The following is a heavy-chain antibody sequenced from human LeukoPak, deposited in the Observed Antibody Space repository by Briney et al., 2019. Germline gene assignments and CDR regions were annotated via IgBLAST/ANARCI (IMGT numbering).Heavy chain of an antibody. V-gene: IGHV1-8*03. D-gene: IGHD2-15*01. CDR2: MNPNSGNT. CDR3: ARGGQAATDY. Sequence: GASVKVSCKASGYTFTSYDINWVRQATGQGLEWMGWMNPNSGNTGYAQKFQGRVTITADKSTSTAYMELSSLRSEDTAVYYCARGGQAATDYWGQGTLVTVSS. CDR1: GYTFTSYD. J-gene: IGHJ4*02.